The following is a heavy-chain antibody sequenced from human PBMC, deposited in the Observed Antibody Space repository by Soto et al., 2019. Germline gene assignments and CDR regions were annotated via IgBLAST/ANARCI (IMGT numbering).Heavy chain of an antibody. CDR2: IYYRGRT. CDR1: GGSISSSSYY. Sequence: QLQLQESGPGLVKPSETLSLTCTVSGGSISSSSYYWGWIRQPPGQGLEWMGSIYYRGRTYYNPALKGRVTLSVNTSKNPFPLKLSSVTAADTAVYYCARGGHSSGWTSTYYFDYWGQGTLVTVSS. D-gene: IGHD6-19*01. J-gene: IGHJ4*02. V-gene: IGHV4-39*01. CDR3: ARGGHSSGWTSTYYFDY.